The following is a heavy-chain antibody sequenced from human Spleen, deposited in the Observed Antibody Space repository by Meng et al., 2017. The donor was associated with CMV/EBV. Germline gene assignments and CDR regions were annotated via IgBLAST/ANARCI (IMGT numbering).Heavy chain of an antibody. CDR2: INPNSGGT. CDR1: GYNFTGYY. V-gene: IGHV1-2*02. CDR3: ARVKRYCTGGSCSSTGYYGMDV. J-gene: IGHJ6*02. D-gene: IGHD2-15*01. Sequence: ASVKVSCKASGYNFTGYYIHWVRQAPGQGLEWMGWINPNSGGTNYAQKFQDRVTMTGDTSITTANMELSRLRSDDMAVYYCARVKRYCTGGSCSSTGYYGMDVWGQGTTVTVSS.